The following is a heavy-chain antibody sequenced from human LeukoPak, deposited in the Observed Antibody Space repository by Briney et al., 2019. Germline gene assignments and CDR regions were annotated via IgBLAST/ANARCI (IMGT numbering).Heavy chain of an antibody. CDR1: GFTFSSYW. CDR2: IKKDGSEK. D-gene: IGHD5-18*01. V-gene: IGHV3-7*01. CDR3: ARDLSGVAGYTYGRGIDY. J-gene: IGHJ4*02. Sequence: GGPLRLSCAASGFTFSSYWMSWVRQAPGKGLEWVANIKKDGSEKYYVDSVKGRFTISRDNAKTSLYLQMNSLRAEDTAVYYCARDLSGVAGYTYGRGIDYWGQGTLVTVSS.